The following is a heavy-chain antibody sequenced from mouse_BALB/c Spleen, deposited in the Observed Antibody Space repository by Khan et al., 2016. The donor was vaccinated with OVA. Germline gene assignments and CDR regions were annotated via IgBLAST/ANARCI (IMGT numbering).Heavy chain of an antibody. CDR1: GFTFSSYA. V-gene: IGHV5-9-3*01. CDR3: ARRGKKSSLHGGYFDV. CDR2: ISSGGTYT. J-gene: IGHJ1*01. D-gene: IGHD1-2*01. Sequence: EVELVASGGGLVKPGGSLKLSCAASGFTFSSYAMSWVRQTPEKGLEWVATISSGGTYTYYLDSVKGRFTISRDNAKNTLCLQMSSLRSEDTAMYYCARRGKKSSLHGGYFDVWGAGTTVTVSS.